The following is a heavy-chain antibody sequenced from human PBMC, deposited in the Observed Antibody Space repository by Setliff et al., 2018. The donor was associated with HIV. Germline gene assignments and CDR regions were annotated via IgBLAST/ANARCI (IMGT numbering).Heavy chain of an antibody. V-gene: IGHV4-4*02. Sequence: PSETLSLTCAVSGGSISSSNWWDWVRQPPGKGLEWIGEIYHSGSTNYNPSLKSRVTISVDKSQNQFSLKLNSVTAADTAVYYCARYFVGGWSDFYYYYGMDVWGQGTTVTVSS. D-gene: IGHD6-19*01. CDR2: IYHSGST. J-gene: IGHJ6*02. CDR3: ARYFVGGWSDFYYYYGMDV. CDR1: GGSISSSNW.